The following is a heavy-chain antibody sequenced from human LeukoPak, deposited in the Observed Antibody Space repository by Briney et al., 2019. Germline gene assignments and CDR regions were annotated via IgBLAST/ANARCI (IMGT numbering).Heavy chain of an antibody. V-gene: IGHV4-38-2*01. CDR2: IYHSGNT. J-gene: IGHJ5*02. CDR1: GYSISSGYY. D-gene: IGHD2-15*01. Sequence: SETLSLTCAVSGYSISSGYYWGWIRQPPGKGLDWIGGIYHSGNTYYNPSLKSRVTISVDTSKNQFSLKLSSVTAADTAVYYCARQGGSYWDWFDPWGQGTLVTVSS. CDR3: ARQGGSYWDWFDP.